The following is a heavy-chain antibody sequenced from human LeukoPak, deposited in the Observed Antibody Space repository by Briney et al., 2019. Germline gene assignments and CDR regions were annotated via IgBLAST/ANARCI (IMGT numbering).Heavy chain of an antibody. Sequence: GGSLRLSCAASGFTFSSYEMNWVRQAPGKGLEWVSYISSSGSTIYYADSVKGRFTISRDNAKNSLYLQMNSLRAEDTAVYYCARETTVTFDYWGQGTLVAVSS. D-gene: IGHD4-17*01. CDR1: GFTFSSYE. CDR2: ISSSGSTI. V-gene: IGHV3-48*03. J-gene: IGHJ4*02. CDR3: ARETTVTFDY.